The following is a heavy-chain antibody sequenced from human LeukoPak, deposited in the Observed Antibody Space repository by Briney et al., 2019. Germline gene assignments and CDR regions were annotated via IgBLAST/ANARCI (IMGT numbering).Heavy chain of an antibody. CDR1: GFTFSSNA. CDR2: ISGSGGST. V-gene: IGHV3-23*01. D-gene: IGHD2-2*01. J-gene: IGHJ3*02. CDR3: AKVGYCSSTSCYDAFDI. Sequence: GGSLRLSCAASGFTFSSNAMSWVRQAPGKGLEWASAISGSGGSTYYADSVKGRFTISRDNSKNTLYLQMNSLRAEDTAVYFCAKVGYCSSTSCYDAFDIWGQGTMVTVSS.